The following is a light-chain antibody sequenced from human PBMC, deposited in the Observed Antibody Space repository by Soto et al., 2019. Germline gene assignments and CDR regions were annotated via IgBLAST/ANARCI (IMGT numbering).Light chain of an antibody. CDR3: QHYGNSPPYT. CDR1: QSVSSSN. J-gene: IGKJ2*01. CDR2: GAY. Sequence: EIVLTQSPGTLSLSPGERTTLSCRASQSVSSSNLLWYQQKRGQAPRLLIYGAYKRATGIPDRFSGSRSGTDFTLAISRLEPEDFALYYCQHYGNSPPYTFGQGTKVEIK. V-gene: IGKV3-20*01.